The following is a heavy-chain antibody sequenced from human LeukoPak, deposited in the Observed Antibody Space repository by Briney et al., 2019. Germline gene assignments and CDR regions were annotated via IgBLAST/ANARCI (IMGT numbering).Heavy chain of an antibody. D-gene: IGHD3-10*01. CDR3: AKDPYYGSGSYYDY. CDR1: GFTFSSYA. Sequence: PGGSLRLSCAASGFTFSSYAMSWVRQAPGKGLEWVSAISGSGGSTYYADSVKGRFTISRDNSKNTLYLQVNSLRAEDTAVYYCAKDPYYGSGSYYDYWGQGTLVTVSS. CDR2: ISGSGGST. J-gene: IGHJ4*02. V-gene: IGHV3-23*01.